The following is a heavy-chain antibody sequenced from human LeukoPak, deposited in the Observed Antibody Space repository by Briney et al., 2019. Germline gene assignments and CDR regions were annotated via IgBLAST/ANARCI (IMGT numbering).Heavy chain of an antibody. D-gene: IGHD2-8*01. Sequence: PSETLSLTCTVSGGSVSSSSYYWSWIRQPPGKGLEWIGFVYYSGSTKYNPSLKSRVTISVDTSKNQFSLKLSSVTAADTAVYYCARGLLMVYQFDYWGQGTLVTVSS. J-gene: IGHJ4*02. CDR2: VYYSGST. V-gene: IGHV4-61*01. CDR1: GGSVSSSSYY. CDR3: ARGLLMVYQFDY.